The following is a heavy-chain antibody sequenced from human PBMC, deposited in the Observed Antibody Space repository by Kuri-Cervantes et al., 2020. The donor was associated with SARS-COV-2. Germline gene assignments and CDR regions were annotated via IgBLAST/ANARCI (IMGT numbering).Heavy chain of an antibody. V-gene: IGHV5-51*01. CDR1: GYSFTSHW. CDR2: IFPYDSDT. CDR3: ARRIAVAGTSGARFDY. D-gene: IGHD6-19*01. Sequence: GGSLRLSCKASGYSFTSHWIGWVRQVPGKGLEWMGIIFPYDSDTTYSPSFQGQVTISADKSISTTYLHWRSLKASDTAMYYCARRIAVAGTSGARFDYWGQGTLVTVSS. J-gene: IGHJ4*02.